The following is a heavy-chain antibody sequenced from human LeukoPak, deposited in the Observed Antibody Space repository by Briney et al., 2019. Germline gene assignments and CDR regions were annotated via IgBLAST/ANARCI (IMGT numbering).Heavy chain of an antibody. J-gene: IGHJ3*02. D-gene: IGHD6-13*01. CDR3: ARGSSSWYPSDAFDI. V-gene: IGHV4-34*01. CDR2: INHSGST. Sequence: PSEALSLTCAVYGGSFSGYYWSWIRQPPGKGLEWIGEINHSGSTNYNPSLKSRVTISVDTSKNQFSLKLSSVTAADTAVYYCARGSSSWYPSDAFDIWGHGTMVTVSS. CDR1: GGSFSGYY.